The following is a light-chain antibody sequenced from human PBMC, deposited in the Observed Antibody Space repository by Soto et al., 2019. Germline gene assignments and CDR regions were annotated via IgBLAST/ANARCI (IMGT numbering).Light chain of an antibody. V-gene: IGKV3-11*01. CDR1: QSVDNY. CDR3: QQRSNWPRT. Sequence: PGERATLSCRASQSVDNYLDWYQQKPGQAPRLLIYESSNRATGIPARFSGSGSGTDFTLTISSLEPEDFAVYYCQQRSNWPRTFGQGTKVDIK. J-gene: IGKJ1*01. CDR2: ESS.